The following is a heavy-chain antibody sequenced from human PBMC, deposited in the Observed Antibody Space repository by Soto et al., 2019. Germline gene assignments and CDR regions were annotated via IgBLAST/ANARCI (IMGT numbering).Heavy chain of an antibody. J-gene: IGHJ4*02. Sequence: GASVKVACKASGGTFSSYAISWVRQAPGQGLEWMGGIIPIFGTANYAQKFQGRVTITADESTSTAYMELSSLRSEDTAVYYCARDSGSGGDFDYWGQGTLVTV. D-gene: IGHD6-19*01. CDR1: GGTFSSYA. CDR3: ARDSGSGGDFDY. CDR2: IIPIFGTA. V-gene: IGHV1-69*13.